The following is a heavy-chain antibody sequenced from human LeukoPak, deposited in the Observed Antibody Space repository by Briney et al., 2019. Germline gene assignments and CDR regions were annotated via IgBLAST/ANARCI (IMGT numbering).Heavy chain of an antibody. Sequence: ASVKVSCKASGYTFTSHDINWVRQATGQGLEWMGWMNPNSGNTGYAQKFQGRVTMTRNTSISTAYMELSSLRSEDTAVYYCARGRRYSSSWFHWGQGTLVTVSS. V-gene: IGHV1-8*01. CDR2: MNPNSGNT. CDR1: GYTFTSHD. D-gene: IGHD6-13*01. J-gene: IGHJ4*02. CDR3: ARGRRYSSSWFH.